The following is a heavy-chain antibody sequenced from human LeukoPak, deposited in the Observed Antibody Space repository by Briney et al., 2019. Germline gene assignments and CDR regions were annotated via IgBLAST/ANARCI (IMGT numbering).Heavy chain of an antibody. CDR1: GGSISSSNW. Sequence: PSGTLSLTCAVSGGSISSSNWWSWVRQPPGKGLEWIGEIYHSGSTNYNPSLKSRVTISVDKSKNQFSLKLSSVTAADTAVYYCARRDGGPDWYFDLWGRGTLVTVSS. CDR2: IYHSGST. J-gene: IGHJ2*01. V-gene: IGHV4-4*02. D-gene: IGHD3-3*01. CDR3: ARRDGGPDWYFDL.